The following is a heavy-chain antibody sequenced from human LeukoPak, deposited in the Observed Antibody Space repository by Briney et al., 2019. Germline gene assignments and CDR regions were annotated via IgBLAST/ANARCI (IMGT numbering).Heavy chain of an antibody. D-gene: IGHD3-3*01. V-gene: IGHV1-2*02. CDR3: ARGRMITIFGVAIDWFDP. CDR2: INPNSGGT. Sequence: GASVKVSCKASGYTFTGYYMHWVRQAPGQGLEWMGWINPNSGGTNYAQKFQGRVTMTRDTSISTAYMELSRLRSDDTAVYYCARGRMITIFGVAIDWFDPRGQGTLVTVSS. CDR1: GYTFTGYY. J-gene: IGHJ5*02.